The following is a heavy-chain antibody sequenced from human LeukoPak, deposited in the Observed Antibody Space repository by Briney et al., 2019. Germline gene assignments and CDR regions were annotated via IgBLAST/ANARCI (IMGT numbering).Heavy chain of an antibody. J-gene: IGHJ4*02. D-gene: IGHD6-19*01. CDR1: GGSISSSSYY. Sequence: SETLSLTCTVSGGSISSSSYYWGWIRQPPGKGLEWIGSIYYSGSTYYNPSLKSRVTISVGTSKNQFSLKLSSVTAADTAVYYCARGGVYSSGWYRPFDYWGQGTLVTVSS. V-gene: IGHV4-39*01. CDR2: IYYSGST. CDR3: ARGGVYSSGWYRPFDY.